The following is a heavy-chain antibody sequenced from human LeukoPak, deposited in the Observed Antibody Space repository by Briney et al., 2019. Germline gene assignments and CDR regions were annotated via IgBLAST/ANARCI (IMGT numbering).Heavy chain of an antibody. CDR2: FDPEDGET. CDR1: GYTLTELS. CDR3: ATILAVAGGSGMDV. J-gene: IGHJ6*02. D-gene: IGHD6-19*01. V-gene: IGHV1-24*01. Sequence: ASVKDSCKVSGYTLTELSMHWVRQAPGKGLEWMGGFDPEDGETIYAQKFQGRVTMTEDTSTDTAYMELSSLRSEDTAVYYCATILAVAGGSGMDVWGQGTTVSVSS.